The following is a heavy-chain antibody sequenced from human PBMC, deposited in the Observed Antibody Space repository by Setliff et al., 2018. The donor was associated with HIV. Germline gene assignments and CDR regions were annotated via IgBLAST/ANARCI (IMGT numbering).Heavy chain of an antibody. CDR3: ARGVGTKYYYYYYMDV. D-gene: IGHD1-7*01. Sequence: GASVKVSCKASGYTFTSYDINWVRQATGQGLEWMGWMSPNSGNAGYAQKFQGRVTMTRNTSISTAYMELSSLRSEDTAVYYCARGVGTKYYYYYYMDVWGKGTTVTVSS. J-gene: IGHJ6*03. CDR2: MSPNSGNA. V-gene: IGHV1-8*01. CDR1: GYTFTSYD.